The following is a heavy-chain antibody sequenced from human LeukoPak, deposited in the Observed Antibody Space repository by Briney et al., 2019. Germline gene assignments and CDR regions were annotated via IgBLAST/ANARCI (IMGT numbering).Heavy chain of an antibody. V-gene: IGHV3-30*03. CDR3: AIGGLTTIDY. CDR2: MSSDERNQ. CDR1: GFSLSDFG. Sequence: GGSLRLSCAASGFSLSDFGTHWVRQAPGKGLEWVAIMSSDERNQYYADSVQGRFTLSRDNSRNTLFLQMNSLRVEDTAVYYCAIGGLTTIDYWGQGTLVAVSS. J-gene: IGHJ4*02. D-gene: IGHD2-21*02.